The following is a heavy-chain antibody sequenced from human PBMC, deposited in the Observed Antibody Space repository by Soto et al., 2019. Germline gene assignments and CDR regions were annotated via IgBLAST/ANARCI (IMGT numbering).Heavy chain of an antibody. CDR2: INPSVGST. CDR3: ARPPYPGCINAVCYPLDY. D-gene: IGHD2-8*01. V-gene: IGHV1-46*01. Sequence: QVHLVQSVAEVKKPGASVKISCKASGYTFTSYYMHWVRQAPGQGLEWMGIINPSVGSTNYAQKLQGTAAMTRDTSTSTVYLDLNSLRSEDTAVYYCARPPYPGCINAVCYPLDYWGQGPLVTVSS. CDR1: GYTFTSYY. J-gene: IGHJ4*02.